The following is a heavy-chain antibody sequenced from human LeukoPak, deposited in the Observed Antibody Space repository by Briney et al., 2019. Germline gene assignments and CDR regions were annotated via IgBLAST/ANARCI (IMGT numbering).Heavy chain of an antibody. J-gene: IGHJ3*02. V-gene: IGHV4-59*08. CDR3: ARLSLERDAFDI. D-gene: IGHD1-1*01. Sequence: PSETLSLTCTVPGGSISSYYWSWIRQPPGKGLEWIGYIYYSGSTNYNPSLKSRVTTSVDTSKNQFSLKLSSVTAADTAVYYCARLSLERDAFDIWGQGTMVTVSS. CDR1: GGSISSYY. CDR2: IYYSGST.